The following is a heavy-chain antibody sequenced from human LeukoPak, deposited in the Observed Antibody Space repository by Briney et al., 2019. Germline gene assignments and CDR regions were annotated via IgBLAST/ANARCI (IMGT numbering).Heavy chain of an antibody. CDR2: ISTDGSAT. V-gene: IGHV3-74*01. CDR3: TRDQYGGYDY. D-gene: IGHD4-17*01. Sequence: PGGSLRLSCAASGFTFSSYWMHWVRHAPGKGLEWVSRISTDGSATSYADSVKGRITISRDNAKNTLYLQMHSLRAEDTAVYYCTRDQYGGYDYWGQGTLVTVSS. J-gene: IGHJ4*02. CDR1: GFTFSSYW.